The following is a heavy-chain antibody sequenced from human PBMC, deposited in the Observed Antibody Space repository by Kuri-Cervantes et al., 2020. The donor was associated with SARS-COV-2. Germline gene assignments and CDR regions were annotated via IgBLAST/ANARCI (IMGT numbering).Heavy chain of an antibody. CDR2: IYYTGST. V-gene: IGHV4-59*01. CDR1: GASISRYY. Sequence: SETLSLTCTVSGASISRYYWSWIRQPPGKGLEWIGYIYYTGSTNSNPSLKSRVTISMDTSKSQFSLKVSSVTAADTAVYYCARGTIGFGDDYFDYWGQGTLVTVSS. J-gene: IGHJ4*02. CDR3: ARGTIGFGDDYFDY. D-gene: IGHD4-17*01.